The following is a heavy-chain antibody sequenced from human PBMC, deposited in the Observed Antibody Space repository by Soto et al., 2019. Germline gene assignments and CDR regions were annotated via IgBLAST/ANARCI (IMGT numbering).Heavy chain of an antibody. Sequence: QVQLVQSGAEVKKPGSSVKVSCKASGVTFSSETISWGRQAPGQGLEWVGGIIPLFGTANYAQKFQGRVKIPADESTSQLYIELRNLRSDDPAGYYSATVFGDNPASPFDSWGQGNLVTGSS. J-gene: IGHJ4*02. CDR2: IIPLFGTA. CDR3: ATVFGDNPASPFDS. CDR1: GVTFSSET. V-gene: IGHV1-69*01. D-gene: IGHD2-21*01.